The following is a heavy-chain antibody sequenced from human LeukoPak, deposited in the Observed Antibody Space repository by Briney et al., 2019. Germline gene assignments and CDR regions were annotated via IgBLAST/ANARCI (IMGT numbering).Heavy chain of an antibody. CDR3: ARERDSWDLLNW. Sequence: GASVKVSCKASGYTFTSYDINWVRQAPGQGLEWMGWMNPDSGNTGYAQKFQGRVTMTRDIAISTAYMELSSVTSEDTAVYYCARERDSWDLLNWGGQGTLVTVSS. J-gene: IGHJ4*02. V-gene: IGHV1-8*02. D-gene: IGHD1-26*01. CDR2: MNPDSGNT. CDR1: GYTFTSYD.